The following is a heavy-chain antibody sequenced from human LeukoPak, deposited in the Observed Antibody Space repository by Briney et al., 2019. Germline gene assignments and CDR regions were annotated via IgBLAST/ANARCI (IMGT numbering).Heavy chain of an antibody. CDR3: ARAVGYYGSGSYAFYFDY. J-gene: IGHJ4*02. CDR2: IYTSGST. Sequence: ASETLSLTCTVSGGSISSYYWSWIRQPAGKGLEWIGRIYTSGSTNYNPSLKSRVTMSVDTSKNQFSLKLSSVTAADTAVYYCARAVGYYGSGSYAFYFDYWGQGTLVTVSS. CDR1: GGSISSYY. D-gene: IGHD3-10*01. V-gene: IGHV4-4*07.